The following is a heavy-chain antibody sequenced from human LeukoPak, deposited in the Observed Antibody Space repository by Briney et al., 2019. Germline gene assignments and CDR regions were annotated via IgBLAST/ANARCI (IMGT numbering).Heavy chain of an antibody. D-gene: IGHD5-18*01. CDR3: ASLSDTAMVRLDY. CDR1: GFTFDDYA. CDR2: ISWNSGSI. V-gene: IGHV3-9*01. Sequence: GGSLRLSCAASGFTFDDYAMHWVRQAPGKGLEWVSGISWNSGSIGYADSVKGRFTISRDNAKNSLYLQMNSLRAEDTALYYCASLSDTAMVRLDYWGQGTLVTVSS. J-gene: IGHJ4*02.